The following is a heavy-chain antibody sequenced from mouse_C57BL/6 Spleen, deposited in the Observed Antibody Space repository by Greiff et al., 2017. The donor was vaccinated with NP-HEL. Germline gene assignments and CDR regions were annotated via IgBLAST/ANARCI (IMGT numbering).Heavy chain of an antibody. CDR1: GFSLTSYG. CDR3: ARTAYYGNDYAMDY. Sequence: VQLQQSGPGLVQPSQSLSITCTVSGFSLTSYGVHWVRQSPGKGLEWLGVIWSGGSTDYNAAFISRLSISKDNSKSQVFFKMNSLQDDDTAIYYCARTAYYGNDYAMDYWGQGTSVTVSS. V-gene: IGHV2-2*01. D-gene: IGHD1-1*01. CDR2: IWSGGST. J-gene: IGHJ4*01.